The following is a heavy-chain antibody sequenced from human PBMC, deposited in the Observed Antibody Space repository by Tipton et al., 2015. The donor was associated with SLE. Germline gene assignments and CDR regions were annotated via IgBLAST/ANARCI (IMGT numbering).Heavy chain of an antibody. CDR2: IYYSGST. CDR1: GFSISSYY. Sequence: TLSLTCTVSGFSISSYYWGWIQQPPGKGLEWIGNIYYSGSTYFNPSLKSRVIMAVDTSKNQFSLKLTSVTAADTAVYFCARDRSSVSDWGQGTQVIVSP. CDR3: ARDRSSVSD. V-gene: IGHV4-38-2*02. D-gene: IGHD5/OR15-5a*01. J-gene: IGHJ4*02.